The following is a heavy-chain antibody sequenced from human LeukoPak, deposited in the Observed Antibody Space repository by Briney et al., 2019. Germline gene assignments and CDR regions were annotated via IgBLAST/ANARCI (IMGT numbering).Heavy chain of an antibody. CDR3: ARAWRYYDSSGYLDY. D-gene: IGHD3-22*01. V-gene: IGHV3-30-3*01. CDR1: GVTFSSYA. Sequence: HPVRSLRLSCAASGVTFSSYAMQAVRQAPGKGLEWVAVISYDGSNKYYADSVKGRFTISRDNSKNTLYLQMNSLTAEDTAVYYCARAWRYYDSSGYLDYWGQGTLVTVSS. CDR2: ISYDGSNK. J-gene: IGHJ4*02.